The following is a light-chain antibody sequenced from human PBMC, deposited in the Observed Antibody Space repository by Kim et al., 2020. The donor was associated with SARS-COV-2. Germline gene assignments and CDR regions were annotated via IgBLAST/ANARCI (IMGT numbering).Light chain of an antibody. CDR1: QSVSSN. J-gene: IGKJ2*01. CDR3: QQYNNWPYT. CDR2: GAS. V-gene: IGKV3-15*01. Sequence: VSPGESATLSCRASQSVSSNLAWYQQKPGQAPRLLIYGASTRATGIPARFSGSGSGTEFTLNISSLQSEDFAVYYCQQYNNWPYTFGQGTKLEI.